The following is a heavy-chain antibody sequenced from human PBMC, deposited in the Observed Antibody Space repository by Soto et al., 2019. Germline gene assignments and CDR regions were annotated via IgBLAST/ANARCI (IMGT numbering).Heavy chain of an antibody. D-gene: IGHD4-4*01. CDR3: ATYYSNMILGYYYYGMDV. CDR1: GGSISSYY. V-gene: IGHV3-23*01. Sequence: PSETLSLTCPVSGGSISSYYWSWVRQAPGKGLEWVSAISGSGGSTYYADSVKGRFTISRDNSKNTLYLQMNSLRAEDTAVYYCATYYSNMILGYYYYGMDVWGQGTTVTVSS. CDR2: ISGSGGST. J-gene: IGHJ6*02.